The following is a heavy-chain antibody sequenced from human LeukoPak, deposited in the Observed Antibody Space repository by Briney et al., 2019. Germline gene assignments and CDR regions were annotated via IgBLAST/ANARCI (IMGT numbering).Heavy chain of an antibody. Sequence: PGGSLRLSCAASGFTFSSYAMSWVRQAPGKGLEWVSGINGSGGSTYYADSVKGRFTISRDNSKNTLYLQMNSLRAEDTAVYYCAKHYGDYGGFQNYYFDYWGQGTLVTVSP. CDR3: AKHYGDYGGFQNYYFDY. J-gene: IGHJ4*02. CDR1: GFTFSSYA. D-gene: IGHD4-17*01. V-gene: IGHV3-23*01. CDR2: INGSGGST.